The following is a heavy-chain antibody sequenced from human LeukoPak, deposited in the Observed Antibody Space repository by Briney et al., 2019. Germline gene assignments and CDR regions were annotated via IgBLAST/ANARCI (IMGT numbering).Heavy chain of an antibody. V-gene: IGHV4-61*05. CDR1: GGSISDINYY. J-gene: IGHJ4*02. D-gene: IGHD6-13*01. Sequence: SSETLSLTCNVSGGSISDINYYWAWIRQPPGKGLEWIGYIYYSGSTNYNPSLKSRVTISVDTSKNQFSLKLSSVTAADTAVYYCARDLMAAAGTFDYWGQGTLVTISS. CDR2: IYYSGST. CDR3: ARDLMAAAGTFDY.